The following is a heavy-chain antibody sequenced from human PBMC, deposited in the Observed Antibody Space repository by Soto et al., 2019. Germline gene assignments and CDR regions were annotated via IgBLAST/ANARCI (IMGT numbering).Heavy chain of an antibody. CDR2: IIPIIGII. J-gene: IGHJ5*02. CDR3: AGDPDSHYNDSHASSYP. V-gene: IGHV1-69*08. CDR1: GGTFSTYT. Sequence: QVQLVQSGAEVKKPGSSVKVSCKASGGTFSTYTITWVRQAPGQGLEWMGRIIPIIGIINYAQKFQGRVTISADQLTGTXYMELTGLRSAETAVYYCAGDPDSHYNDSHASSYPWGQGTLVTVSS. D-gene: IGHD4-4*01.